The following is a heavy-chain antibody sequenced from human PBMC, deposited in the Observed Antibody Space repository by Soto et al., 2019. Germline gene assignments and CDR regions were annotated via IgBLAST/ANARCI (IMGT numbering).Heavy chain of an antibody. CDR2: IRGGGGST. CDR3: AKTDLRIAVAGTINY. CDR1: GFTFSSYA. V-gene: IGHV3-23*01. D-gene: IGHD6-19*01. J-gene: IGHJ4*02. Sequence: GGSLRLSCAASGFTFSSYAMSWVRQAPGKGLEWVSAIRGGGGSTYYADSVKGRFTISRDNSKNTLYLQMNSLRAEDTAVYYCAKTDLRIAVAGTINYWGQGTLVTVSS.